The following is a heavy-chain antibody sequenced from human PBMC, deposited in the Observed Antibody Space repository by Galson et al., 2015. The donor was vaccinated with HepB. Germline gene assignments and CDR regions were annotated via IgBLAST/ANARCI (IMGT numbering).Heavy chain of an antibody. CDR2: TYYRSKWDH. Sequence: AISGDSVSSNNAAWNWIRQSPSRGLEWLGRTYYRSKWDHDYAVSVKSRITFNPDTSKNQVSLQVNSVTPEDAAVYYCARGWEWSPDWGHGTLVTVSS. D-gene: IGHD3-3*01. CDR3: ARGWEWSPD. J-gene: IGHJ4*01. CDR1: GDSVSSNNAA. V-gene: IGHV6-1*01.